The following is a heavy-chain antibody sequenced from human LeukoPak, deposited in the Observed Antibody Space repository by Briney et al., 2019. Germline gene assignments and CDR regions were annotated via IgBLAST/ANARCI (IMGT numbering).Heavy chain of an antibody. CDR1: GESFSAYF. D-gene: IGHD2-15*01. V-gene: IGHV4-34*01. J-gene: IGHJ5*02. Sequence: SETLSLTCAVYGESFSAYFWNWIRQAPGKPLEYIGEINHRGSSHYNPSLKTRVTLSVDTSKNQFSLRLTSVTAADTAVYFCARGSSFDGYCSAGACDAGYYDAWGQGTPVTVSS. CDR2: INHRGSS. CDR3: ARGSSFDGYCSAGACDAGYYDA.